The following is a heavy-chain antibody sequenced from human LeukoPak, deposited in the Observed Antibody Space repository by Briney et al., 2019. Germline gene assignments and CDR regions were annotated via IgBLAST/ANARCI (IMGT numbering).Heavy chain of an antibody. CDR3: AKDLGGYDY. CDR2: ISYDGSNK. Sequence: PAGSLRLSCAASGFTFSSYGMHWVRQAPGKGLEWVAVISYDGSNKYYADSVKGRFTISRDNSKNTLYLQMNSLRAEDTAVYYCAKDLGGYDYWGQGTLVTVSS. D-gene: IGHD5-12*01. V-gene: IGHV3-30*18. CDR1: GFTFSSYG. J-gene: IGHJ4*02.